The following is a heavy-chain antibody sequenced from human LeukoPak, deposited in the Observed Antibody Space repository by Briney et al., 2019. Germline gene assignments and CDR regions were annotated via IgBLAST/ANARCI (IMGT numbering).Heavy chain of an antibody. CDR3: AREWVTILHYVDV. D-gene: IGHD3-3*01. CDR1: GGSISSGDYY. Sequence: SQTLSLTCTVSGGSISSGDYYWSWIRQPPGKGLEWIGYIYYSGSTYYNPSLKSRVTISVDTSKNQFSLKLSSVTAADTAVYYCAREWVTILHYVDVWGKGTTVTVSS. J-gene: IGHJ6*03. V-gene: IGHV4-30-4*08. CDR2: IYYSGST.